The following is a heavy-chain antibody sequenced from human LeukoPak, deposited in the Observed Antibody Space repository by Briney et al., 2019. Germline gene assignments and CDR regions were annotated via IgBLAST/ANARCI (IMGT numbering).Heavy chain of an antibody. J-gene: IGHJ4*02. D-gene: IGHD4-11*01. V-gene: IGHV3-21*01. CDR1: GSTFSSYS. Sequence: GGSLRLSCAASGSTFSSYSMNWVRQAPGKGLEWVSSISSSSSYIYYADSVKGRFTISRDNAKNSLYLQMNSLRAEDTAVYYCASDDYSNSRAAYWGQGTLVTVSS. CDR3: ASDDYSNSRAAY. CDR2: ISSSSSYI.